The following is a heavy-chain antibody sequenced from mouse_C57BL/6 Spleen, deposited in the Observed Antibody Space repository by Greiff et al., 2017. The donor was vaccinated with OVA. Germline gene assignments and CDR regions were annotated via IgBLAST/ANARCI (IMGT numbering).Heavy chain of an antibody. J-gene: IGHJ2*01. Sequence: ESGPGMVKPSQSLSLTCTVTGYSITSGYDWHWIRHFPGNKLEWMGYISYSGSTNYNPSLKSRISITHDTSKNHFFLKLNSVTTEETATYYCARGIRRGYFDYWGQGTTLTVSS. CDR2: ISYSGST. CDR3: ARGIRRGYFDY. D-gene: IGHD3-2*02. CDR1: GYSITSGYD. V-gene: IGHV3-1*01.